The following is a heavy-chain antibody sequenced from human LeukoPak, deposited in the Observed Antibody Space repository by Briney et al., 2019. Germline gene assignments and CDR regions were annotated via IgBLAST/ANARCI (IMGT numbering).Heavy chain of an antibody. CDR3: AVDSSGYYYFDY. D-gene: IGHD3-22*01. Sequence: VSVKASCKASGYTFTSYYMHWVRQAPGQGLEWMGIINPSGGSTSYAQKFQGRVTMTRDTSTSTVYMELSSLRSEDTAVYYCAVDSSGYYYFDYWGQGTLVTVSS. CDR2: INPSGGST. V-gene: IGHV1-46*01. J-gene: IGHJ4*02. CDR1: GYTFTSYY.